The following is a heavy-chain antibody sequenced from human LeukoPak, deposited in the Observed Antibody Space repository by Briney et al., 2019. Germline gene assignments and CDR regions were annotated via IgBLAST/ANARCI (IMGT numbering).Heavy chain of an antibody. V-gene: IGHV3-30*18. CDR1: GFTFSSYG. CDR3: AKDQGYSSSWLTGNFDY. Sequence: GRSLRLSCAASGFTFSSYGMHWVRQAPGKGLEWVAVISYDGSNKYYADSVKGRLTISRDNSKNTLYLQMNSLRAEDTAVYYCAKDQGYSSSWLTGNFDYWGQGTLVTVSS. D-gene: IGHD6-13*01. J-gene: IGHJ4*02. CDR2: ISYDGSNK.